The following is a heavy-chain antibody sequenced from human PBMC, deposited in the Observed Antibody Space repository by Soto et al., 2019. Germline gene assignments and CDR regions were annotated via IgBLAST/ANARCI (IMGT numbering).Heavy chain of an antibody. D-gene: IGHD3-10*01. CDR2: ISYDGSNK. CDR3: ARDQEYYGSGPYDY. V-gene: IGHV3-30-3*01. Sequence: GGSLRLSCAASGFTFSSYAMHWVRQAPGKGLEWVAVISYDGSNKYYADSVKGRFTISRDNSKNTLYLQMNSLRAEDTAVYYCARDQEYYGSGPYDYWGQGTLVTVSS. CDR1: GFTFSSYA. J-gene: IGHJ4*02.